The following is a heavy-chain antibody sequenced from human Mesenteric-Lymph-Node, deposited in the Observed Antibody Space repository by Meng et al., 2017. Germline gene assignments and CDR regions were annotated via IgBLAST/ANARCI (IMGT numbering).Heavy chain of an antibody. V-gene: IGHV1-69*02. CDR2: IIPILGIA. CDR3: ARARDSGYVPDAFDI. D-gene: IGHD5-12*01. J-gene: IGHJ3*02. Sequence: QVQLVQSGAEVKKPGASVKVSCKASGGTFSSYTISWVRQAPGQGLEWMGRIIPILGIANYAQKFQGRVTITADKSTSTAYMDLSSLRSEDTAVYYCARARDSGYVPDAFDIWGQGTMVTVSS. CDR1: GGTFSSYT.